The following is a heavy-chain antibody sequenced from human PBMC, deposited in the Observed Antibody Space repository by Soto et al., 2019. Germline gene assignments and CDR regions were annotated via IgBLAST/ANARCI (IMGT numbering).Heavy chain of an antibody. CDR3: ARDLRPGLIVPTKSGFDP. J-gene: IGHJ5*02. D-gene: IGHD2-21*01. V-gene: IGHV3-53*01. CDR1: GFTISDKY. CDR2: INGGGDT. Sequence: GGSLRLSCAASGFTISDKYMSWVRQAPGKGLEWVSVINGGGDTFYPDSVKGRFTISRDNSENTLYLQMTNLRVEDAAIYFCARDLRPGLIVPTKSGFDPWGQGTRVTVSS.